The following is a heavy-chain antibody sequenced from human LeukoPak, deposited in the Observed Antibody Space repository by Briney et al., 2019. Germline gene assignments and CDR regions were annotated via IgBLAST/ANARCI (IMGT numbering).Heavy chain of an antibody. CDR1: GFIFSDYG. CDR2: ISSGSSDI. V-gene: IGHV3-48*01. Sequence: GGSLRLSCAASGFIFSDYGMNWVRQAQGKGLEGISYISSGSSDIFYADSVKGRFTISRDNAKSSLFLEMSSLRAEDTAVYYCASGYDFSSGSKRGFDNWGQGTLVIVSS. D-gene: IGHD3-3*01. CDR3: ASGYDFSSGSKRGFDN. J-gene: IGHJ4*02.